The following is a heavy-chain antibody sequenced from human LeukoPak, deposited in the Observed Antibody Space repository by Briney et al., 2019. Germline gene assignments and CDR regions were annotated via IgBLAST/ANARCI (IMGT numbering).Heavy chain of an antibody. CDR1: GGSISTYY. Sequence: PSETLSLTCSVSGGSISTYYWNWIRQPPGQGLEWIGYVDHRGSTNYNPSLKSRVTISVDTSKNQYSLKLSSVTAADTAVYYCTTVRYDSSGYYSYFDYWGQGTLVTVYS. D-gene: IGHD3-22*01. J-gene: IGHJ4*02. CDR3: TTVRYDSSGYYSYFDY. V-gene: IGHV4-59*01. CDR2: VDHRGST.